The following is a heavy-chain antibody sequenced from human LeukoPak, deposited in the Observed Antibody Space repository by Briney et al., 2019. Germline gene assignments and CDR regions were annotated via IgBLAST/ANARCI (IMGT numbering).Heavy chain of an antibody. CDR1: GFTFSTYA. CDR2: IGGSAGST. J-gene: IGHJ4*02. V-gene: IGHV3-23*01. D-gene: IGHD3-10*02. CDR3: ARGGFYDNVGY. Sequence: PGGSLRLSCAASGFTFSTYALSWVRQAPGKGLEWVSGIGGSAGSTYYADSVKGRFTTSRDNSKNTLYLQMNSLRAGDTAVYYCARGGFYDNVGYWGQGTLVTVSS.